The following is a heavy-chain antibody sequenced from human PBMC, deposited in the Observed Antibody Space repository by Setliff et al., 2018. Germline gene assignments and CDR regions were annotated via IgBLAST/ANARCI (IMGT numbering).Heavy chain of an antibody. CDR1: GGTFSSYA. V-gene: IGHV1-69*10. CDR2: IIPILGIA. Sequence: ASVKVSCKASGGTFSSYAISRVRQAPGQGLEWMGGIIPILGIANYAQKFQGRVTITADESTSTAYMELSSLRSEDTAVYYCARDRNYYGSGSYYNADAFDIWGQGTMVTVSS. J-gene: IGHJ3*02. CDR3: ARDRNYYGSGSYYNADAFDI. D-gene: IGHD3-10*01.